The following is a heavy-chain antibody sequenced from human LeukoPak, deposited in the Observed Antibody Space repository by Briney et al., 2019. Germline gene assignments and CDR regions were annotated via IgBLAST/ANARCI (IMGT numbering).Heavy chain of an antibody. V-gene: IGHV1-69*02. CDR1: GGTFSSYT. J-gene: IGHJ4*02. CDR2: IIPILGIA. Sequence: EASVKVSCTASGGTFSSYTISWVRQAPGQGLEWMGRIIPILGIASYAQKFQGRVTITADKSTSTAYMELSSLRSEDTAVYYCAPESSGWYGSGYWGQGTLVTVSS. CDR3: APESSGWYGSGY. D-gene: IGHD6-19*01.